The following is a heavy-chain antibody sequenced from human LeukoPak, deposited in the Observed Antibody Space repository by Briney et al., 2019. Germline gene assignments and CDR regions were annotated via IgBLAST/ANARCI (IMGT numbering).Heavy chain of an antibody. CDR3: ARSHWNYDNWFDP. V-gene: IGHV6-1*01. J-gene: IGHJ5*02. D-gene: IGHD1-7*01. Sequence: SQTLSLTRAISGDSASSNSAAWNWIRQSPSRGLEWLGRTYYMSKWYNDYAVSVKSRITINPETSKNQFSLQLKSVTPEDTAVYYCARSHWNYDNWFDPWGQGTLVTVSS. CDR2: TYYMSKWYN. CDR1: GDSASSNSAA.